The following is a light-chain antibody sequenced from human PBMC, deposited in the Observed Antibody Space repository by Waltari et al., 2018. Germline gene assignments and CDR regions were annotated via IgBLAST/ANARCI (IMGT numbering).Light chain of an antibody. Sequence: QVVVTQSPSASASLGASVKPTCTLTSGHSSYAVPWPPQQSGKGPRYLMKIHSDGTDKKGDGIPDRFSGSSSGAERYLTISSLQSEDEADYYCQTWDTGFVVFGGGTKLTVL. V-gene: IGLV4-69*01. CDR3: QTWDTGFVV. J-gene: IGLJ2*01. CDR2: IHSDGTD. CDR1: SGHSSYA.